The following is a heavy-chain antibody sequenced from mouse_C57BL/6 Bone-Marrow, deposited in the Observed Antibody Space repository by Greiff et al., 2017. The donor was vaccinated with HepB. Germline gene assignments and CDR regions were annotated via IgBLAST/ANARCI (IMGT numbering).Heavy chain of an antibody. J-gene: IGHJ3*01. CDR1: GYSITSGYY. Sequence: VQLKESGPGLVKPSQSLSLTCSVTGYSITSGYYWNWIRQFPGNKLEWMGYISYDGSNNYNPSLKNRISITRDTSKNQFFLKLNSVTTEDTATYYCARAPYWGQGTLVTVSA. CDR3: ARAPY. CDR2: ISYDGSN. V-gene: IGHV3-6*01.